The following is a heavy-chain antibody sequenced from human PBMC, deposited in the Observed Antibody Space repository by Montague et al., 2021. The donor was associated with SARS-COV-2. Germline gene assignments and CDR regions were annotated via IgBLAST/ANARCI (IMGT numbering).Heavy chain of an antibody. CDR1: GGSISSGSYY. CDR3: ARAHSGSWAHLDN. J-gene: IGHJ4*02. Sequence: TLSLTCTVSGGSISSGSYYWSWIRQPAGKGLEWIGRIYTSGTTDYSLSLKSRVTISVDTSKNQFSLKLTSVTAADTAVYYCARAHSGSWAHLDNWGQGSLVTASS. CDR2: IYTSGTT. V-gene: IGHV4-61*02. D-gene: IGHD5-12*01.